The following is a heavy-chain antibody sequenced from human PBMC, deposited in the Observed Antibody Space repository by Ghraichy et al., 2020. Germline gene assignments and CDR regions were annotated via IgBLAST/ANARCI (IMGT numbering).Heavy chain of an antibody. CDR2: ISQSGST. Sequence: ESLNISCTVSGYSISRGYNWGWIRQSPGKGLEWIGSISQSGSTYYNPSLKSRVTISLDTSKNQFSLRLSSVTAADTAVYFCAKDSFRDYMDVWGKGTTVTVSS. J-gene: IGHJ6*03. V-gene: IGHV4-38-2*02. CDR3: AKDSFRDYMDV. CDR1: GYSISRGYN.